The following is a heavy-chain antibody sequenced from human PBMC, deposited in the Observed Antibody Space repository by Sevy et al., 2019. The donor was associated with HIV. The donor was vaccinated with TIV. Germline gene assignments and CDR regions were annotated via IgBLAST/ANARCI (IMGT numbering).Heavy chain of an antibody. CDR1: GFTFSSYA. CDR2: ISYDGSKK. CDR3: ARDRYYYDSSGYYGN. Sequence: GGSLRLSCAASGFTFSSYAMHWVRQAPGKGLEWVADISYDGSKKYYGDSVKGRFTISRDNSKNTLYLQMNSLRAEDTAVYYCARDRYYYDSSGYYGNWGQGTLVTVSS. V-gene: IGHV3-30*04. D-gene: IGHD3-22*01. J-gene: IGHJ4*02.